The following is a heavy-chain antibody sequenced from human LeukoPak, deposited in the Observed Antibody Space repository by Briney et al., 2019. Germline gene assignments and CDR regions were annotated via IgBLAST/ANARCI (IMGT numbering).Heavy chain of an antibody. CDR2: INPNSGGT. CDR1: GYTFTGYY. CDR3: ARGRITMIASHAFDI. J-gene: IGHJ3*02. Sequence: ASVKVSCKASGYTFTGYYMHWVRQAPGQGLEWMGWINPNSGGTNYAQKFQGWVTMTRDTSISTAYMELSRLRSDDTAVYYCARGRITMIASHAFDIWGQGTMVTVSS. D-gene: IGHD3-22*01. V-gene: IGHV1-2*04.